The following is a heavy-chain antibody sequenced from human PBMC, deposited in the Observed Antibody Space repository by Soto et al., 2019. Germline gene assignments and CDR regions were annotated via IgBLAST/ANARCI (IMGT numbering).Heavy chain of an antibody. CDR2: IKRKTDGGTI. V-gene: IGHV3-15*01. Sequence: EVQLVESGGGLVKPGGSLRLSCAASGFTFSTAWMTWVRQAPGNGLEWVGRIKRKTDGGTIDYAAPVKGRFTISRDDSNITLYLQMNSLKTEDTAVYYCTTISGYDTSWDHWGQGTLVTVSS. CDR3: TTISGYDTSWDH. D-gene: IGHD5-12*01. CDR1: GFTFSTAW. J-gene: IGHJ4*02.